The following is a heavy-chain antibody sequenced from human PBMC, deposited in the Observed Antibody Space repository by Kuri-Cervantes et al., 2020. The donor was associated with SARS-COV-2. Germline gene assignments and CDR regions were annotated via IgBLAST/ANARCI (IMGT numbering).Heavy chain of an antibody. J-gene: IGHJ4*02. D-gene: IGHD2-8*01. CDR1: GYSISSGYY. CDR2: IYHSGST. CDR3: ARLASSRGTREFDY. Sequence: SQTLSLTCAVSGYSISSGYYWGWIRQPPGEGLEWIGSIYHSGSTYYNPSLKSRVTISVDTSKNQFSLKLSSVTAADTAVYYCARLASSRGTREFDYWGQGTLVTVSS. V-gene: IGHV4-38-2*01.